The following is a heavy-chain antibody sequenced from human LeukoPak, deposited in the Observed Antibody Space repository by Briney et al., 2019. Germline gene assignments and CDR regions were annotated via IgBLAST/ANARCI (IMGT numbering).Heavy chain of an antibody. D-gene: IGHD3-16*01. V-gene: IGHV4-38-2*02. CDR2: PYYGRGT. CDR1: GYSISSGNY. J-gene: IGHJ4*02. Sequence: SATLSLTCTVSGYSISSGNYWGWIRQPPGKGLVWIASPYYGRGTYYIPSLKSRATISEDTSKNQFSLSLSTVTAADTAVYYCMRGPTTVQGGGFDYWGQGTLVTVSP. CDR3: MRGPTTVQGGGFDY.